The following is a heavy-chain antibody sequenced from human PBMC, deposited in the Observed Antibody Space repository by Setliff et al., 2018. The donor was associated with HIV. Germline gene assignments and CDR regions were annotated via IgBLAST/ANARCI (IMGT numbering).Heavy chain of an antibody. J-gene: IGHJ4*02. Sequence: SETLSLTCTVSGGSFSGHYWSWIRQPPGKGPEWIEYISYSGVRNYNPSLKSRVTISLDTSKNQFSLRLSSVTDADTAVYYCARGFTFGGVILIPYYFDYWGQGTPVTVSS. CDR1: GGSFSGHY. CDR2: ISYSGVR. D-gene: IGHD3-16*01. V-gene: IGHV4-59*11. CDR3: ARGFTFGGVILIPYYFDY.